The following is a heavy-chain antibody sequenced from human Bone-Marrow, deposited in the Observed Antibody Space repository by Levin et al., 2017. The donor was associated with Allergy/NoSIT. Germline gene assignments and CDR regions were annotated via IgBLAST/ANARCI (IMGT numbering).Heavy chain of an antibody. CDR3: ARAGGQDWYFDL. J-gene: IGHJ2*01. CDR2: INHSGNT. D-gene: IGHD3-16*01. V-gene: IGHV4-34*01. Sequence: SETLSLTCAVYGGSFSGYYWSWIRQPPGKGLEWIGEINHSGNTNYNPSLKSRVTISVDTSKNQFSLKVNSETTADTAVYYCARAGGQDWYFDLWGRGTLVTVSS. CDR1: GGSFSGYY.